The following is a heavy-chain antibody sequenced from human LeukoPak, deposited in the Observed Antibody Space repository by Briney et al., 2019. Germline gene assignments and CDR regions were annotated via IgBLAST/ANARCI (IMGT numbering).Heavy chain of an antibody. CDR2: IGLITATT. J-gene: IGHJ6*02. V-gene: IGHV3-48*01. CDR1: GFTFSSYA. Sequence: GGSLRLSCAASGFTFSSYAMNWVRQTPGGGVEWLSYIGLITATTSYADSVEGRFTISRDNAKNSLFLQMNSLKVDDTAVYFCARDTREGLDVWGLGTTVTVSS. CDR3: ARDTREGLDV.